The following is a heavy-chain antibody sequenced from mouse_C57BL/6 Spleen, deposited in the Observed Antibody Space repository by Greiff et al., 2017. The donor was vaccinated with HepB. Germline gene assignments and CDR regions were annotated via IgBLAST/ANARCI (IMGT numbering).Heavy chain of an antibody. V-gene: IGHV5-17*01. Sequence: EVLLVESGGGLVKPGGSLKLSCAASGFTFSDYGMHWVRQAPEKGLEWVAYISSGSSTIYYADTVKGRVTISRDNAKNTLFLQMTSLRSEDTAMYYCAQLAGAMDYWGQGTSVTVSS. J-gene: IGHJ4*01. CDR1: GFTFSDYG. D-gene: IGHD6-1*01. CDR3: AQLAGAMDY. CDR2: ISSGSSTI.